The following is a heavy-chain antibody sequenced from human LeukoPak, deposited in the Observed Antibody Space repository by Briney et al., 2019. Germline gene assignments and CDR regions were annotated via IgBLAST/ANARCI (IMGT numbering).Heavy chain of an antibody. J-gene: IGHJ3*02. CDR2: ISGSGGST. D-gene: IGHD2-2*01. CDR1: GFTFSGYS. V-gene: IGHV3-23*01. CDR3: AVDCSSPSCYGQSAFDI. Sequence: PGGSLRLSCAGSGFTFSGYSLNWVRQAPGKGLEWVSAISGSGGSTYYADSVKGRFTISRDNSKNTLYLQMNSLRAEDTAIYYCAVDCSSPSCYGQSAFDIWGQGTMVTVSS.